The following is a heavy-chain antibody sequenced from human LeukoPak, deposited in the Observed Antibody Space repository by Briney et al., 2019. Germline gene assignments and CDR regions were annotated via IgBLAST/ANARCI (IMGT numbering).Heavy chain of an antibody. J-gene: IGHJ4*02. V-gene: IGHV1-18*01. Sequence: GASVKVSCKASGYTFTSYGISWVRQAPGQGPEWMGWISAYNGNTNYAQKLQGRVTMTTDTSTSTAYMEPRSLRSDDTAVYYCAREMTYYDFWSGYARLGYFDYWGQGTLVTVSS. CDR3: AREMTYYDFWSGYARLGYFDY. CDR2: ISAYNGNT. CDR1: GYTFTSYG. D-gene: IGHD3-3*01.